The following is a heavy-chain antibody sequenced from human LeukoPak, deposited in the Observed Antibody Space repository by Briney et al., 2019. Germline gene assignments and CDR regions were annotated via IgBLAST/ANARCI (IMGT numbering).Heavy chain of an antibody. CDR1: GFSFSSYA. Sequence: PGRSLRLSCAASGFSFSSYAMHWVRQTPGKGLEWVALISYDGSNKYYADSVKGRFTVSRDSAKNSLYLQMNSLRAEDTAVYYCARGPYSSNWYVDYWGQGTLVTVAS. CDR3: ARGPYSSNWYVDY. V-gene: IGHV3-30-3*01. J-gene: IGHJ4*02. CDR2: ISYDGSNK. D-gene: IGHD6-13*01.